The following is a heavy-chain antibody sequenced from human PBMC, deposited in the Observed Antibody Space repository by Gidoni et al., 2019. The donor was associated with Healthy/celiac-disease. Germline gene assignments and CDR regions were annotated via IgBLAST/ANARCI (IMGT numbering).Heavy chain of an antibody. J-gene: IGHJ6*02. CDR1: GYTFTSYG. CDR2: ISAYNGNT. D-gene: IGHD2-8*01. V-gene: IGHV1-18*01. Sequence: QVQLVQSGAEVKKPGASVKVYFKASGYTFTSYGSSWVRQAPGQGLEWMGWISAYNGNTNYAQKLQGRVTMTTDTSTSTAYMELRSLRSDDTAVYYCASVRYYYYYGMDVWGQGTTVTVSS. CDR3: ASVRYYYYYGMDV.